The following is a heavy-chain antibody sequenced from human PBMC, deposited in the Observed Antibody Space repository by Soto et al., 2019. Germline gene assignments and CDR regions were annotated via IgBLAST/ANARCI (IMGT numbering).Heavy chain of an antibody. CDR2: IYSGGST. V-gene: IGHV3-66*01. Sequence: GGSLRLSCAASGFTVSSNYMRWVRQAPGKGLEWVSVIYSGGSTYYADSVKVRFTISRHNSKNTLYLQMNNLRAEDTAVYYCARDLHSSGYYYGRDVWGQGTTVTVSS. CDR1: GFTVSSNY. CDR3: ARDLHSSGYYYGRDV. D-gene: IGHD3-22*01. J-gene: IGHJ6*02.